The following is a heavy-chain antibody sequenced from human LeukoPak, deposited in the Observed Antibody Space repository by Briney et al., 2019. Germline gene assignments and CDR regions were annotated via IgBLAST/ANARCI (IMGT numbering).Heavy chain of an antibody. J-gene: IGHJ5*02. V-gene: IGHV1-18*01. CDR1: GYTFTSYG. CDR2: ISAYNGNT. CDR3: ATEKYVLPQNNGCHP. D-gene: IGHD2-8*01. Sequence: ASVKVSCKASGYTFTSYGISWVRQAPGQGLEWMGWISAYNGNTNYAQKLQGRVTMTTGTSTSTAYMELRSLRSDGTAVYYCATEKYVLPQNNGCHPWGQGALLTVSS.